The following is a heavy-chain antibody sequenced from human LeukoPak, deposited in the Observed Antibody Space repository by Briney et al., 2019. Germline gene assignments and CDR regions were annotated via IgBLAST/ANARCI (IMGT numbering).Heavy chain of an antibody. CDR2: IIPIFGTA. CDR3: ANIGGYYGSGSSNQGF. CDR1: GGTFSSYA. Sequence: SVKVSCKASGGTFSSYAISWVRQAPGQGLEWMGGIIPIFGTANYAQKFQGRVTITADESTSTAYMELSSLRSEDTAVYYCANIGGYYGSGSSNQGFWGQGTLVTVSS. J-gene: IGHJ4*02. D-gene: IGHD3-10*01. V-gene: IGHV1-69*13.